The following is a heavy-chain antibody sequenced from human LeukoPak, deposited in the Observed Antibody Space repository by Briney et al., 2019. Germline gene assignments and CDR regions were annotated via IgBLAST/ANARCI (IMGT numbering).Heavy chain of an antibody. Sequence: ASVKVSCKASGYTFTNNDINWVRQATGQGLEWLGWMSPKNGNTGYAQKFHDRVALTRDTSISTAYLELSSLTDDDTAIYYCARGNAVSGDYWGQGTLVTVS. CDR1: GYTFTNND. V-gene: IGHV1-8*01. CDR2: MSPKNGNT. J-gene: IGHJ4*02. CDR3: ARGNAVSGDY. D-gene: IGHD6-19*01.